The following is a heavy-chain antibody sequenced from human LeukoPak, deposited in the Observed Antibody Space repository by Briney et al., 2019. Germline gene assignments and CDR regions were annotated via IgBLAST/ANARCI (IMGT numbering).Heavy chain of an antibody. V-gene: IGHV3-30*02. CDR3: AKDYYDSSGYYRAWYFDL. CDR2: IRYDGSNK. CDR1: GFTFSSYG. Sequence: GGSLRLSCAASGFTFSSYGMHWVRQAPGKGLEWVAFIRYDGSNKYYADSVKGRFTISRDNSKNTLYLQMNSLRAEDTAVYYCAKDYYDSSGYYRAWYFDLWGRGTLVTVSS. D-gene: IGHD3-22*01. J-gene: IGHJ2*01.